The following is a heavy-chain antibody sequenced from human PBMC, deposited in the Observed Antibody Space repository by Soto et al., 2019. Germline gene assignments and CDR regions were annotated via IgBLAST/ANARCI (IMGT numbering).Heavy chain of an antibody. CDR3: ARDYILSRSWYGGSNRFDP. CDR2: ISAYNGNT. V-gene: IGHV1-18*01. J-gene: IGHJ5*02. CDR1: GYTFTSYG. Sequence: ASVKVSCKASGYTFTSYGISWVRQAPGQGLEWMGWISAYNGNTNYAQKLQGRVTMTTDTSTSTAYMELRSLRVEDTALYYCARDYILSRSWYGGSNRFDPWGQGTLVTVSS. D-gene: IGHD3-9*01.